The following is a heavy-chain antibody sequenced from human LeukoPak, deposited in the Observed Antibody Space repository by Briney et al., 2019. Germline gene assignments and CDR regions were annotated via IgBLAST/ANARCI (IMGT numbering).Heavy chain of an antibody. CDR1: GFTFSSYA. CDR3: AKDRATYGEITV. CDR2: ISGSGGST. J-gene: IGHJ4*02. D-gene: IGHD4-17*01. Sequence: GSLRLSCAASGFTFSSYAMSWVRQAPGKGLEWVSAISGSGGSTYYADSVKGRFTISRDNSKNTLYLQMNSLRAEHTAVYYCAKDRATYGEITVWGQGTLVTVSS. V-gene: IGHV3-23*01.